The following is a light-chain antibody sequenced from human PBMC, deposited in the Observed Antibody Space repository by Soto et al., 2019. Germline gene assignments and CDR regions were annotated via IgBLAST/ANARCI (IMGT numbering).Light chain of an antibody. Sequence: EIVLTQSPGTLSLSPWERATLSCRASQSVSSSYLAWYQQKPGQAPRLLIYGASSRATGIPDRFSGSGSGTDFTLTISRLEPEDFAVYYCQQYGSSPQTFGQGTTVDIK. J-gene: IGKJ1*01. CDR3: QQYGSSPQT. CDR2: GAS. CDR1: QSVSSSY. V-gene: IGKV3-20*01.